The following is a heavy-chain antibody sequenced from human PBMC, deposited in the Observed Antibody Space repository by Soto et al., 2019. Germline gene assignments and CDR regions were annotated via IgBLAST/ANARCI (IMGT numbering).Heavy chain of an antibody. CDR1: GFTVSSKY. CDR2: IYSGGST. V-gene: IGHV3-66*01. J-gene: IGHJ6*03. Sequence: GGSLRLSCAASGFTVSSKYMSWVRQAPGKELEWVSVIYSGGSTYYADSVKGRFTISRDNSKNTLYLQMNSLRAEDTAVYYCARVAYYDFWSGYSDYMDVWGKGTTVTVSS. CDR3: ARVAYYDFWSGYSDYMDV. D-gene: IGHD3-3*01.